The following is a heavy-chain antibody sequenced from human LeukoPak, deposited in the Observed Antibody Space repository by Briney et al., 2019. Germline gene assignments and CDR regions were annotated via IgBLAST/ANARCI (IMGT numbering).Heavy chain of an antibody. CDR2: IYYSGSS. Sequence: SETLSLTCTVSGVSISSNSKYWGWLRQPQGKGREGIGSIYYSGSSCYSPSLKSRLTMSVDTSENQVSLKLSSETAADTAIYFCARGMAAAYDYNCFGFWGQGTMVTVSS. V-gene: IGHV4-39*07. CDR1: GVSISSNSKY. CDR3: ARGMAAAYDYNCFGF. D-gene: IGHD5-12*01. J-gene: IGHJ5*01.